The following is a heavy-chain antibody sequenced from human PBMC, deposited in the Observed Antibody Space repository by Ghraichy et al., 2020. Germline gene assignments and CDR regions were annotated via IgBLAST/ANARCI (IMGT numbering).Heavy chain of an antibody. CDR3: ARRNKYCSGGSCYWRAFDI. CDR1: GGSISSYY. CDR2: IYYSGST. D-gene: IGHD2-15*01. V-gene: IGHV4-59*08. Sequence: SETLSLTCTVSGGSISSYYWSWIRQPPGKGLEWIGYIYYSGSTNYNPSLKSRVTISVDTSKNQFSLKLSSVTAADTAVYYCARRNKYCSGGSCYWRAFDIWGQGTMVTVSS. J-gene: IGHJ3*02.